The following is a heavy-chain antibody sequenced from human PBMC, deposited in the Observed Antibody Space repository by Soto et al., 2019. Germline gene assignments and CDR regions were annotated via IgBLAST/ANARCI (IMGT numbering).Heavy chain of an antibody. Sequence: SVKVSCKASGDTFSSYAISWVRQAPGQGLEWMGGIIPIFGTANYAQMFQGRVTITADKSTSTAYMELSSLRSEDTAMYYCARHRSRHYCVDYWGQGTLVTVSS. CDR2: IIPIFGTA. CDR1: GDTFSSYA. D-gene: IGHD3-10*01. V-gene: IGHV1-69*06. J-gene: IGHJ4*02. CDR3: ARHRSRHYCVDY.